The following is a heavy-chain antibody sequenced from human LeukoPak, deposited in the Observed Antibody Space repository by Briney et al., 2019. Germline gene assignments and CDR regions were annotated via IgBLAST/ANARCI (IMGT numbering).Heavy chain of an antibody. CDR3: ARDTGIFDY. Sequence: SETLSLTCTVSGGSISSYYWSWIRQPPGKGLERIGYIYYSGSTNYNPSLKSRVTISVDTSKNQFSLKLSSVTAADTAVYYCARDTGIFDYWGQGTLVTVSS. J-gene: IGHJ4*02. CDR2: IYYSGST. D-gene: IGHD3-10*01. V-gene: IGHV4-59*01. CDR1: GGSISSYY.